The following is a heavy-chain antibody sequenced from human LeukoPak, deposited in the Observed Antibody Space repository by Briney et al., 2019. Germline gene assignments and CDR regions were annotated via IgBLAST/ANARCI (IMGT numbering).Heavy chain of an antibody. D-gene: IGHD6-13*01. CDR3: ASTAAGNSIDP. J-gene: IGHJ5*02. CDR2: IIPILGIA. Sequence: SVKVSCKVSGGTFSSYAISWVRQAPGQGLEWMGRIIPILGIANYAQKFQGRVTITADKSTSTAYMELSSLRSEDTAVYYCASTAAGNSIDPWGQGTLVTVSS. V-gene: IGHV1-69*04. CDR1: GGTFSSYA.